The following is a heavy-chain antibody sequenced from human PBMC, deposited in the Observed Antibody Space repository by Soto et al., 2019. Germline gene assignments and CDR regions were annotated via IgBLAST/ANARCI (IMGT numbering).Heavy chain of an antibody. Sequence: GGSLKICCKGCGYSFTSYWIIWVRQMPGKGLEWMGIIYPGDSDTRYSPSFQVQVTISADKSISTAYLQWSSLKASDTAMYYCARGEDSSSWYEVVPFDYWGQGTLVTVSS. CDR1: GYSFTSYW. CDR2: IYPGDSDT. J-gene: IGHJ4*02. CDR3: ARGEDSSSWYEVVPFDY. D-gene: IGHD6-13*01. V-gene: IGHV5-51*01.